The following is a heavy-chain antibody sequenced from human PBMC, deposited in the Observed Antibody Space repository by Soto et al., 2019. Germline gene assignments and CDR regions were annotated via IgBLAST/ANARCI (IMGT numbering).Heavy chain of an antibody. CDR2: ISYDESNK. CDR1: GFTFNNYD. J-gene: IGHJ6*02. V-gene: IGHV3-30*18. D-gene: IGHD3-9*01. Sequence: GSLRLSCAAPGFTFNNYDMHWVRQAPGKGLEWVAVISYDESNKYYADSVKGRFTISRDNSKNTLYLQMNSLGAEDTAVYYCAKDLLRYFDWSPLDVWGQGTTVTVSS. CDR3: AKDLLRYFDWSPLDV.